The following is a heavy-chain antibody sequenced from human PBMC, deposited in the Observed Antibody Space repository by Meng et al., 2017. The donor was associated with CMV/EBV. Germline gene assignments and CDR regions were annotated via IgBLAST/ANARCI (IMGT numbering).Heavy chain of an antibody. V-gene: IGHV3-73*01. CDR2: IRSKANSYAT. CDR1: GFTFSGSA. CDR3: TSRTLGYCSSTSCYGFDP. J-gene: IGHJ5*02. D-gene: IGHD2-2*01. Sequence: GSLKISCAASGFTFSGSAMHWVRQASGKGLEWVGRIRSKANSYATAYAASVKGRFTISRDDSKNTAYLQMNSLKTEDTAVYYCTSRTLGYCSSTSCYGFDPWGQGTLVTVSS.